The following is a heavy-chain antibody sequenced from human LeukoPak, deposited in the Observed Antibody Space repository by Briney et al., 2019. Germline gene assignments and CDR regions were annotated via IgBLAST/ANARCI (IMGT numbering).Heavy chain of an antibody. V-gene: IGHV3-30*03. CDR1: GFTFSSYG. D-gene: IGHD6-13*01. Sequence: PGGSLRLSRAASGFTFSSYGMHWVRQAPGKGLEWVAVISYDGRNKYYADSVKGRFTISRDNSKNTLYLQMNSLRAEDTAVYYCASHWEQQLVSDYWGQGTLVTVSS. CDR2: ISYDGRNK. J-gene: IGHJ4*02. CDR3: ASHWEQQLVSDY.